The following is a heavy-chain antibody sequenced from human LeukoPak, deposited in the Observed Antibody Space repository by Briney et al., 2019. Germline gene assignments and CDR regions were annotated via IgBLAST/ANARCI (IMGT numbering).Heavy chain of an antibody. V-gene: IGHV1-69*13. J-gene: IGHJ4*02. D-gene: IGHD5-18*01. CDR1: GYTFTSYG. Sequence: ASVKVSCKASGYTFTSYGISWVRQAPGQGLEWMGGIIPIFGTANYAQKFQGRVTITADESTSTAYMELSSLRSEDTAVYYCARAKWIQLWLPFDYWGQGTLVTVSS. CDR2: IIPIFGTA. CDR3: ARAKWIQLWLPFDY.